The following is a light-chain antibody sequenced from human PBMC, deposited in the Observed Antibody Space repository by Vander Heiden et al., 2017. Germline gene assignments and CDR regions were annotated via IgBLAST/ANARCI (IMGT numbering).Light chain of an antibody. Sequence: DIQMTQSPSSVSASVGDRVTITCRASQDISNWLGWYQQKPGKAPELLIYAAYSLQSGVPSRFSGSASGTEFTLTISNLHSEDFATYFCQQATSFRLTFGHGRRMDIK. CDR3: QQATSFRLT. J-gene: IGKJ5*01. CDR1: QDISNW. V-gene: IGKV1-12*01. CDR2: AAY.